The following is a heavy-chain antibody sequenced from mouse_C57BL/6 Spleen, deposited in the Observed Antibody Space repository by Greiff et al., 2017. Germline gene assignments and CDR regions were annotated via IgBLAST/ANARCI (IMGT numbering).Heavy chain of an antibody. CDR3: ARDGRGYAMDY. Sequence: QVHVKQPGAELVKPGASVKLSCKASGYTFTSYWMQWVKQRPGQGLEWIGEIDPSDSYTNYNQKFKGKATLTVDTSSSTAYMQLSSLTSEDSAVYYCARDGRGYAMDYWGQGTSVTVSS. V-gene: IGHV1-50*01. D-gene: IGHD2-3*01. CDR2: IDPSDSYT. J-gene: IGHJ4*01. CDR1: GYTFTSYW.